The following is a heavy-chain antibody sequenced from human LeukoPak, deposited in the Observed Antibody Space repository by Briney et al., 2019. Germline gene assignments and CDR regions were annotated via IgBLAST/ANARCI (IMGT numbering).Heavy chain of an antibody. CDR1: GFTFSDHH. V-gene: IGHV4-38-2*01. CDR3: ARPYHYDSGSRGTAFDI. Sequence: GSLRLSCAASGFTFSDHHMDWVRQPPGKGLEWIASIYDGGTTYYNPSLKSRPTISVDTSKNQFSLKLTSVTAADTAVYYCARPYHYDSGSRGTAFDIWGQGTMVTVSS. CDR2: IYDGGTT. J-gene: IGHJ3*02. D-gene: IGHD3-10*01.